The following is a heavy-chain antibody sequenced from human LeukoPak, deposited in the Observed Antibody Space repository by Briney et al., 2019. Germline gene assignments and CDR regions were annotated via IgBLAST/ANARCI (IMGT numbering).Heavy chain of an antibody. V-gene: IGHV4-59*01. J-gene: IGHJ2*01. D-gene: IGHD2-15*01. CDR3: ARDPGWGLRYFDL. CDR2: IFYSGDT. CDR1: GGSIGTNY. Sequence: PSETLSLTCSLSGGSIGTNYWSWIRQPPGKGLEFIGYIFYSGDTHYNPSLESRLSMSIDTAKNQFSLKLTSVTAADTAGYYCARDPGWGLRYFDLWGRGALVTVSS.